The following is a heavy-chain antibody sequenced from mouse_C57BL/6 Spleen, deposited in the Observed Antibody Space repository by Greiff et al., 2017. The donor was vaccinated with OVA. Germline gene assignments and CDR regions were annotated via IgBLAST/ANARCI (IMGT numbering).Heavy chain of an antibody. D-gene: IGHD3-2*02. CDR3: ARAGSSGPGAWFAY. J-gene: IGHJ3*01. CDR2: IDPSDSYT. CDR1: GYTFTSYW. Sequence: QVQLQQPGAELVKPGASVKLSCKASGYTFTSYWMQWVKQRPGQGLEWIGEIDPSDSYTNYNQKFKGKATLTVDTSSSTAYMQLSSLTSEDSAVYYCARAGSSGPGAWFAYWGQGTLVTVSA. V-gene: IGHV1-50*01.